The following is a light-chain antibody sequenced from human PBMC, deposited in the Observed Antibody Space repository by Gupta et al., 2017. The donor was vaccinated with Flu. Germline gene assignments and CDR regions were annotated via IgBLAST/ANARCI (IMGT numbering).Light chain of an antibody. CDR1: QAINNY. CDR3: QKYNSASSM. V-gene: IGKV1-27*01. CDR2: ATS. Sequence: PSSLSASVGDRVTITCRTSQAINNYLTWYQLKPVKVPQLLIYATSTLQSGVPSRFSGSGSGTDFTLTISSLQPEDVATYYCQKYNSASSMFGQGTKVEIK. J-gene: IGKJ1*01.